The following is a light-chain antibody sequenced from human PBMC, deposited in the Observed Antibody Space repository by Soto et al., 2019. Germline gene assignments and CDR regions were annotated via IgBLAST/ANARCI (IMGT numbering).Light chain of an antibody. CDR1: QSISSSF. V-gene: IGKV3D-20*02. CDR3: QQRHMWPIT. J-gene: IGKJ5*01. Sequence: VVPPARGIFSLSPVERASSWGRASQSISSSFLAWYQQKPGQAPRLLIYDASNRATGIPARFSGSGSGTDFTLTISSLEPEDSAVYYCQQRHMWPITCGKGTRLEIK. CDR2: DAS.